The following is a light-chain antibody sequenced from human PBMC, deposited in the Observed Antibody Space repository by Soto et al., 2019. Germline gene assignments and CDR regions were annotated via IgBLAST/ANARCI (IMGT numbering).Light chain of an antibody. CDR2: AAS. J-gene: IGKJ4*01. Sequence: DIQMTQSPSSVSASVGDRVTITCRASQGIRSWLAWYQQRPGKAPKLLISAASSLQSAVPSRFSGSGSGTDFTLAIRSLVPDDLAIYYCQRVYPFPPTFGGGTKVEMK. V-gene: IGKV1D-12*01. CDR3: QRVYPFPPT. CDR1: QGIRSW.